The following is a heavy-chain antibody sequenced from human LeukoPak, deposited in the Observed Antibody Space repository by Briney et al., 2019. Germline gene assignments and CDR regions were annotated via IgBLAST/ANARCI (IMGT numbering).Heavy chain of an antibody. CDR3: AREDTMVGRWFDP. D-gene: IGHD3-10*02. V-gene: IGHV4-59*01. J-gene: IGHJ5*02. CDR2: IYYSGST. Sequence: PSETLSLTCTVSGGSISSYYWSWIRQPPGKGLEWIGYIYYSGSTNYNPSLKSRVTISVDTSKNQFSLKLSSVTAADTAVYYCAREDTMVGRWFDPWGQGTLVTVSS. CDR1: GGSISSYY.